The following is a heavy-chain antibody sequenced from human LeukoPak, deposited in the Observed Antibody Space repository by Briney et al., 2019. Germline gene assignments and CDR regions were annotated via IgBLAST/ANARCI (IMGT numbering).Heavy chain of an antibody. J-gene: IGHJ4*02. V-gene: IGHV3-21*01. Sequence: GGSLRLSCAASGFTFSSYSMNWVRQAPGKGLEWVSSISSSSSYIYYADSVKGRFTISRDNAKNSLYLQMNSLRAEDTAVYYCARQIAVAGKAGFDYWGQGTLVTVSS. CDR3: ARQIAVAGKAGFDY. CDR2: ISSSSSYI. D-gene: IGHD6-19*01. CDR1: GFTFSSYS.